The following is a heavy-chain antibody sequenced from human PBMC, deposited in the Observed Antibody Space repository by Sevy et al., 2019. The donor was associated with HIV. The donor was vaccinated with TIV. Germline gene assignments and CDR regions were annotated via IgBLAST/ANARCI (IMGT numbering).Heavy chain of an antibody. J-gene: IGHJ4*02. Sequence: GGSLRLSCTGSGFTFGDYAMSWFRQAPGMGLEWVGFIRSNDYGGATEYAASVKGRFTISRDDSKSIADLQMNSLKTEDTAVYYCTRGYYYDSTRYSDYWGQGTLVTVSS. CDR3: TRGYYYDSTRYSDY. CDR2: IRSNDYGGAT. D-gene: IGHD3-22*01. V-gene: IGHV3-49*03. CDR1: GFTFGDYA.